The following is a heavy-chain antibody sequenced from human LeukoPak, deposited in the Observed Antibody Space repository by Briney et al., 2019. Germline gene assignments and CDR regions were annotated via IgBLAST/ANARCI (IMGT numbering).Heavy chain of an antibody. J-gene: IGHJ4*02. Sequence: PGGSLRLSCAASGFTVSSHYMSWVRQAPGKGLEWVSVIYTGGSIQYADSVKGRFTISRDNSKNMVYLQMNSLRAEDTAVYYCAKHLGFVADCWGQGPLVTVSS. CDR1: GFTVSSHY. D-gene: IGHD3-16*02. CDR2: IYTGGSI. CDR3: AKHLGFVADC. V-gene: IGHV3-66*04.